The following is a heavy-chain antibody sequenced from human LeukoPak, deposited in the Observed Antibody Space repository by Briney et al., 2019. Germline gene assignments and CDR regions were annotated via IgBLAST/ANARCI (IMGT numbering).Heavy chain of an antibody. D-gene: IGHD1-20*01. CDR1: GFTFSNAW. V-gene: IGHV4-4*07. J-gene: IGHJ3*02. CDR3: ARDDSANWNDVNKAFDI. CDR2: IYTSGST. Sequence: GSLRLSCAASGFTFSNAWMSWIRQPAGKGLEWIGRIYTSGSTNYNPSLKSRVTISVDTSKNQFSLKLSSVTAADTAVYYCARDDSANWNDVNKAFDIWGQGTMVTVSS.